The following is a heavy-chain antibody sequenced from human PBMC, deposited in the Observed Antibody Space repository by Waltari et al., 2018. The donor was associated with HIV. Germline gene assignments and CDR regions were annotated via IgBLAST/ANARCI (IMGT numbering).Heavy chain of an antibody. CDR2: IYPGDSDT. Sequence: EVQLVQSGAEVKKPGESLKISCRGSGYSFTSYWIGWVRQMPGQGLEWMGIIYPGDSDTRYSPSFQGQVTISADKSISTAYLQWSSLKASDTAMYYCARPSYGSGSYTYYYGMDVWGQGTTVTVSS. D-gene: IGHD3-10*01. V-gene: IGHV5-51*03. CDR1: GYSFTSYW. J-gene: IGHJ6*02. CDR3: ARPSYGSGSYTYYYGMDV.